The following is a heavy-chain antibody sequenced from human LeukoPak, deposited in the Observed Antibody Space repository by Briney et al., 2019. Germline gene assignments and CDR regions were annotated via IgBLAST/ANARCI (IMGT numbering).Heavy chain of an antibody. CDR1: GFTFSSYG. Sequence: GGSLRLSCAASGFTFSSYGMHWVRQAPGKGLEWVAVIWYDGSNKYYVDSVKGRFTFSRDNSKNTLYLQMNSLRAEDTAVYYCAKGNDIGGYYYPHFDYWGQGTLVTVSS. D-gene: IGHD3-22*01. CDR3: AKGNDIGGYYYPHFDY. V-gene: IGHV3-30*02. CDR2: IWYDGSNK. J-gene: IGHJ4*02.